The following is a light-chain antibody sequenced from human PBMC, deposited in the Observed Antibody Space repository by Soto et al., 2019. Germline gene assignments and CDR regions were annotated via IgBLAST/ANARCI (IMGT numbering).Light chain of an antibody. Sequence: DIQMTQSPSTLSASVGDRVPIICRASQSISSWLAWYQQKAGKAPKLLISKASNLDSGVPSRFSGSGSGTEFNLTISSLQPEDFATYYCQQYNSFIWTFGQGTKVDIK. CDR2: KAS. CDR1: QSISSW. J-gene: IGKJ1*01. CDR3: QQYNSFIWT. V-gene: IGKV1-5*03.